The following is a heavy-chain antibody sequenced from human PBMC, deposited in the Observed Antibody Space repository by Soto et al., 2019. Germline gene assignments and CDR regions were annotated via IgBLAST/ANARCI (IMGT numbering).Heavy chain of an antibody. CDR1: GGSISSYY. V-gene: IGHV4-59*12. CDR3: ARVFRRATHPFDI. D-gene: IGHD5-12*01. J-gene: IGHJ3*02. CDR2: IXHSGSX. Sequence: SXTRSLTCTVSGGSISSYYWSWIRQPPGNGLEWIGYIXHSGSXYNNTHIKSRXXISVDRSXXQFYLKLSPVTAAETAVHYCARVFRRATHPFDIWGQGTMATVSS.